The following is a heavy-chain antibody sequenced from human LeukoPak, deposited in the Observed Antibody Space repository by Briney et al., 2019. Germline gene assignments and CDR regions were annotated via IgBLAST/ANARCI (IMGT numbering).Heavy chain of an antibody. CDR2: IKEDGSER. CDR1: AFIFSGHW. Sequence: GGSLRLSCEGSAFIFSGHWMNWVRQTPGKGLEWVASIKEDGSERQYVDSVKGRFSISRDDSENSLYLQMDSLKTEDTAVYYCARSPLGIAPFDYWGQGTLVTVSS. D-gene: IGHD7-27*01. V-gene: IGHV3-7*03. J-gene: IGHJ4*02. CDR3: ARSPLGIAPFDY.